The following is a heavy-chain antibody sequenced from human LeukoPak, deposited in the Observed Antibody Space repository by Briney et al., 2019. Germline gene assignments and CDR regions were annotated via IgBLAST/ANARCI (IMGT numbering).Heavy chain of an antibody. V-gene: IGHV5-51*01. CDR3: ASIIVAAAGRGYYYYGMDV. Sequence: LGGALQISCKGSGYSFASFWIGWVRQMPGKGLEWMGIIYPGDSDTRYSPSFQGQVTISADKSISTTYVQWSSLKASDTAMYYCASIIVAAAGRGYYYYGMDVWGQGTTVTVSS. CDR1: GYSFASFW. CDR2: IYPGDSDT. D-gene: IGHD6-13*01. J-gene: IGHJ6*02.